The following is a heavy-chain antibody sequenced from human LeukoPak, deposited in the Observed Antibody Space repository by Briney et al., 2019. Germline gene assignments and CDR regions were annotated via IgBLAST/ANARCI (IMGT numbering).Heavy chain of an antibody. CDR1: GYTFTMYY. CDR2: INPSGGST. D-gene: IGHD3-10*01. CDR3: ATSFRAVNWFDP. V-gene: IGHV1-46*01. Sequence: ASVTVSCKSSGYTFTMYYMNWVRQAPGQGLEWMGIINPSGGSTNYAQKFQGRVTMTRDTSTSTIYMEVGSLRSEDTAVYYCATSFRAVNWFDPWGQGTLVTVSS. J-gene: IGHJ5*02.